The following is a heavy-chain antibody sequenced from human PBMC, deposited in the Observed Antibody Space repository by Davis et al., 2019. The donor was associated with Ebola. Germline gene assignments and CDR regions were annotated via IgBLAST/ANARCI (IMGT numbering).Heavy chain of an antibody. Sequence: AASVKVSCKTSGYTFTNYDINWVRQATGQGLEWMGWLNPNSGNTDSTHKFQGRLTMTKNISIGTAYMELSTLTSEDTAVYYCARSSIAARPGYYYGMDVWGQGTTVTVSS. CDR1: GYTFTNYD. CDR2: LNPNSGNT. V-gene: IGHV1-8*01. CDR3: ARSSIAARPGYYYGMDV. J-gene: IGHJ6*02. D-gene: IGHD6-6*01.